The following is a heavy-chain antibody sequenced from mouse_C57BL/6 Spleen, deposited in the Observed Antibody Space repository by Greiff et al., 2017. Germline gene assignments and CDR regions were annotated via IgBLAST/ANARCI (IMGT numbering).Heavy chain of an antibody. Sequence: EVNVVESGEGLVKPGGSLKLSCAASGFTFSSYAMSWVRQTPEKRLEWVAYISSGGDYIYYADTVKGRFTISRDNARNTLYLQMSSLKSEDTAMYYCTRDQTTVVSYYYAMDYWGQGTSVTVSS. CDR2: ISSGGDYI. CDR3: TRDQTTVVSYYYAMDY. CDR1: GFTFSSYA. D-gene: IGHD1-1*01. V-gene: IGHV5-9-1*02. J-gene: IGHJ4*01.